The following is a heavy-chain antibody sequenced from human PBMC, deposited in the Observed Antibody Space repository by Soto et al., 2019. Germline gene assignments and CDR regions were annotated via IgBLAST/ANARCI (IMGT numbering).Heavy chain of an antibody. CDR1: GYTFTNNA. D-gene: IGHD2-15*01. CDR3: ARDQGLCSGGSCWGYFDY. J-gene: IGHJ4*02. CDR2: INAANGNT. Sequence: QVRLVQSGAEVKKPGASVKVSCKASGYTFTNNAIHWVRQAPGQRLEWMGWINAANGNTKYSQKFQGRVTITRDTSASTAYMELSSLRTEDTAVYYCARDQGLCSGGSCWGYFDYWGQGTLVTVSS. V-gene: IGHV1-3*01.